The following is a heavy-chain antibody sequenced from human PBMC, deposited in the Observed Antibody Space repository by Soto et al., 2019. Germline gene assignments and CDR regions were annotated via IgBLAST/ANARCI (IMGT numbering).Heavy chain of an antibody. J-gene: IGHJ6*02. CDR1: GYTFTSYA. CDR3: ARDQSSSPTGGMDV. Sequence: QVQLVQSGAEVKKPGASVKVSCKASGYTFTSYAMHWVRQAPGQRLEWMGWINAGNGNTKYSQKFQGRVTITRDTSASTAYMELSSLRSEDTAVYYCARDQSSSPTGGMDVWGQGTTVTVSS. V-gene: IGHV1-3*01. D-gene: IGHD6-13*01. CDR2: INAGNGNT.